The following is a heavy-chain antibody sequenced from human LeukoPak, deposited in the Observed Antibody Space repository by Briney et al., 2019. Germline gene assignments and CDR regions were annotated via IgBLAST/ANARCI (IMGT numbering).Heavy chain of an antibody. J-gene: IGHJ4*02. D-gene: IGHD2-8*01. Sequence: GGSLRLSCAASGFTFSRYWMNWVRQAPGKGLEWVSYISSSSSTIYYADSVKGRFTISRDNAKNSLYLQMNSLRAEDTAVYYCARAGGVVPHWGQGTLVTVSS. CDR1: GFTFSRYW. CDR2: ISSSSSTI. CDR3: ARAGGVVPH. V-gene: IGHV3-48*01.